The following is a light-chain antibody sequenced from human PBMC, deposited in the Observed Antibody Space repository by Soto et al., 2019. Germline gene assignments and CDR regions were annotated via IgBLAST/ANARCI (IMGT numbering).Light chain of an antibody. CDR3: SSYGRGNNLL. V-gene: IGLV2-8*01. J-gene: IGLJ2*01. CDR1: SSDIGGYNH. Sequence: QSALTQPPSASGSPGQSVTISCTGTSSDIGGYNHVSWHQQHPGQAPKVLIYDVNKRPSGVPDRFSGSKSANTASLTVSGLQAEDEADYYYSSYGRGNNLLFGGGTKLTVL. CDR2: DVN.